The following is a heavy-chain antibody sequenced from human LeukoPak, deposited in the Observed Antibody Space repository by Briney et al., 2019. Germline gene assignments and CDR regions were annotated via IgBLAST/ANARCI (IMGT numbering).Heavy chain of an antibody. V-gene: IGHV4-34*01. CDR3: ARAFTIFGVVIPLYYMDV. J-gene: IGHJ6*03. CDR2: INHSGST. D-gene: IGHD3-3*01. Sequence: PSETLSLTCAVYGGSISGYYWSWIRQPPGKGLEWIGEINHSGSTNYNPSLKSRVTISVDTSKNQFSLKLSSVTAADTAVYYCARAFTIFGVVIPLYYMDVWGKGTTVTVSS. CDR1: GGSISGYY.